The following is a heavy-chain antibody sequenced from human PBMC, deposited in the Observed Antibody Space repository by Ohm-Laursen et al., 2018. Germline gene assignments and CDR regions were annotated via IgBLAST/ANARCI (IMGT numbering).Heavy chain of an antibody. Sequence: TLSLTCTVSGASISSYYWTWIRQPPGKGLEWIGHFYHSGGTNNNPSFKSRVTISIDTSKNQVSLTLNSVTAADTAVYYCASSQSSSWYHAFDVWGQGTMVTVSS. D-gene: IGHD6-13*01. CDR2: FYHSGGT. CDR3: ASSQSSSWYHAFDV. CDR1: GASISSYY. V-gene: IGHV4-4*08. J-gene: IGHJ3*01.